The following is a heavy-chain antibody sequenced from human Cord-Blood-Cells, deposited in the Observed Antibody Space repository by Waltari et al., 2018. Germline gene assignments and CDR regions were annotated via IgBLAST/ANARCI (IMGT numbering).Heavy chain of an antibody. V-gene: IGHV6-1*01. Sequence: QVQLQQSGPGLVKPSQTLSLTCAFSGDSVSSNSAAWNWIRQSPSRGLEWLGRTYYRSKWYNDYAVSRKSRITINPDTSKNQFSLQLNSVTPEYAAVYYCEREAPHLDAFDNWGQGTMVTVSS. CDR3: EREAPHLDAFDN. J-gene: IGHJ3*02. CDR2: TYYRSKWYN. CDR1: GDSVSSNSAA.